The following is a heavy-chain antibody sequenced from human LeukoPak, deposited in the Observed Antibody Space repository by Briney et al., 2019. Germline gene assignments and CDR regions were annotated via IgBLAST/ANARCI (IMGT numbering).Heavy chain of an antibody. D-gene: IGHD4-17*01. CDR1: GYTFTSYG. CDR3: ARDQHGVTTRWFDP. V-gene: IGHV1-18*04. J-gene: IGHJ5*02. Sequence: GASVKVSCKASGYTFTSYGISWVRQAPGQGFEWMGWISAYNGNTNYAQKLQGRVTMTTDTSTSTAYMELRSLRSDDTAVYYCARDQHGVTTRWFDPWGQGTLVTVSS. CDR2: ISAYNGNT.